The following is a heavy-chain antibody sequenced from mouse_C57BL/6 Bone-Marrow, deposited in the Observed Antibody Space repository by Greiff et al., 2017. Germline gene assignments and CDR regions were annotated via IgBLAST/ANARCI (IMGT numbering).Heavy chain of an antibody. CDR1: GFNIKDDY. CDR2: IDPENGDT. Sequence: EVQVVESGAELVRPGASVKLSCTASGFNIKDDYMHWVKQRPEQGLEWIGWIDPENGDTEYASKLQGKATITADTSSNTAYLQLSSLTSEDTAVYYCTMGWLLLFAYWGQGTLVTVSA. D-gene: IGHD2-3*01. J-gene: IGHJ3*01. CDR3: TMGWLLLFAY. V-gene: IGHV14-4*01.